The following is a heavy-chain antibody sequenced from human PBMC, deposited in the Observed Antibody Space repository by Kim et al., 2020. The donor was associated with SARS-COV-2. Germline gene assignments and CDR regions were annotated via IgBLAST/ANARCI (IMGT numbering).Heavy chain of an antibody. Sequence: GGSLRLSCAASGFTFSSYGMHWVRQAPGKGLEWVAVIWYDGSNKYYADSVKGRFTISRDNSKNTLYLQMNSLRAEDTAVYYCARDRLSGYDFLGGEFDYWGQGTLVTVSS. CDR1: GFTFSSYG. D-gene: IGHD5-12*01. CDR3: ARDRLSGYDFLGGEFDY. CDR2: IWYDGSNK. V-gene: IGHV3-33*01. J-gene: IGHJ4*02.